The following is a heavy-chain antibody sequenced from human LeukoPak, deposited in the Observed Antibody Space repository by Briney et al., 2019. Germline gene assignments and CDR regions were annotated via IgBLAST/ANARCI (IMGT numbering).Heavy chain of an antibody. CDR3: ARGVSYGQRDEY. J-gene: IGHJ4*02. Sequence: ASVKVSCKASGYTFTGYYTHWVRQAPGQGLEWMGRINPNSGGTNYAQKFQGRVTMTRDTSISTAYMELSRLRSDDTAVYYCARGVSYGQRDEYWGQGTLVTVSS. D-gene: IGHD5-18*01. V-gene: IGHV1-2*06. CDR1: GYTFTGYY. CDR2: INPNSGGT.